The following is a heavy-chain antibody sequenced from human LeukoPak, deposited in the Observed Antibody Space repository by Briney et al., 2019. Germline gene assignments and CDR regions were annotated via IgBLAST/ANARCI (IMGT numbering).Heavy chain of an antibody. CDR2: ISSSSTYI. Sequence: TGGSLRLSCAVSGFTFSSSTMHWVRQAPGKGPEWVSSISSSSTYIYYADSVKGRFTISRDNAKNSLYLQMNSLRAEDTAVYYCARVSISAASLGWFDPWGRGTLVTVSS. J-gene: IGHJ5*02. V-gene: IGHV3-21*01. CDR3: ARVSISAASLGWFDP. D-gene: IGHD2-2*01. CDR1: GFTFSSST.